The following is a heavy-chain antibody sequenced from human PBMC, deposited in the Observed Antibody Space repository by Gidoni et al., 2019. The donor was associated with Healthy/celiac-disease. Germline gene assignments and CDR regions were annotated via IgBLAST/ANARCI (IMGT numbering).Heavy chain of an antibody. CDR2: IIPIFGTA. CDR1: GATFRSYA. J-gene: IGHJ3*02. D-gene: IGHD3-22*01. Sequence: QVQLVQSGAEVKKPGSSVKVSCKASGATFRSYAISWVRQAPGQGLEWMGGIIPIFGTANYAQKFQGRVTITADESTSTAYMELSSLRSEDTAVYYCASSYDSSGYNHDAFDIWGQGTMVTVSS. V-gene: IGHV1-69*01. CDR3: ASSYDSSGYNHDAFDI.